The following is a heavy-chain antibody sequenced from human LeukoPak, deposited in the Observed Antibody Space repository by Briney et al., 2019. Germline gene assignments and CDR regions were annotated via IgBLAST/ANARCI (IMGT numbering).Heavy chain of an antibody. CDR1: GYSFASYW. CDR2: IYPGDSDT. V-gene: IGHV5-51*01. D-gene: IGHD2-2*01. J-gene: IGHJ3*02. CDR3: ARQRGSYSQLADAFDI. Sequence: GESLKISCEGSGYSFASYWIGWVRQMPGKGLEWMGIIYPGDSDTRYSPSFQGQVTISADKSISTAYLQWSSLKASDTAMYYCARQRGSYSQLADAFDIWGQGTMVTVSS.